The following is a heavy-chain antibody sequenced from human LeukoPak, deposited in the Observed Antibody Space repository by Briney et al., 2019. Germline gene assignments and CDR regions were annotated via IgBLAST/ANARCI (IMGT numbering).Heavy chain of an antibody. Sequence: SQTLSLTCTVSGGSISSGSYYWNWIRQPAGKGLEWIGRIYTSGSTNYNPSLKSRVTISVDTSKNQFSLKLSSVTAADTAVYYCARDVSGWHHYFDYWGQGTLVTVSS. J-gene: IGHJ4*02. CDR2: IYTSGST. CDR1: GGSISSGSYY. CDR3: ARDVSGWHHYFDY. V-gene: IGHV4-61*02. D-gene: IGHD6-19*01.